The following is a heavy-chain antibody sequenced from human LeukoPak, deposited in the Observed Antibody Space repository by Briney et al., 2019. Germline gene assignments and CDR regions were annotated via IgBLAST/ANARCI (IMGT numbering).Heavy chain of an antibody. CDR2: ISSSSSYI. CDR1: GFTFSSYS. CDR3: ARLREQWLVFDY. J-gene: IGHJ4*02. D-gene: IGHD6-19*01. V-gene: IGHV3-21*01. Sequence: GGSLRLSCAASGFTFSSYSMNWVRQAPGKGLEWVSSISSSSSYIYYADSVKGRFTISRDNAKNSLYLQMNSLRAEDTAVYYCARLREQWLVFDYWGQGTLVTVSS.